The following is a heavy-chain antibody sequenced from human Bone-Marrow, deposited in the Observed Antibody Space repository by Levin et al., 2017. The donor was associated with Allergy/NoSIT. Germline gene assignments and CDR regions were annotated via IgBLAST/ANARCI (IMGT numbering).Heavy chain of an antibody. CDR3: ARDYYGSGSKDGIDY. V-gene: IGHV3-48*01. Sequence: GESLKISCAASGFTFSSYSMNWVRQAPGKGLEWVSYISSSSSTIYYADSVKGRFTISRDNAKNSLYLQMNSLRAEDTAVYYCARDYYGSGSKDGIDYWGQGTLVTVSS. D-gene: IGHD3-10*01. J-gene: IGHJ4*02. CDR1: GFTFSSYS. CDR2: ISSSSSTI.